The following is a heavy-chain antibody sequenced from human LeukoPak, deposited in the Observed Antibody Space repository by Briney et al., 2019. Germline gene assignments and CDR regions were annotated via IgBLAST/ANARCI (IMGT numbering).Heavy chain of an antibody. J-gene: IGHJ4*02. Sequence: KASETLSLTCTVSGGSISSCYCTWIRQPPGEGLEWTRNIYYSGSTYYNPSLKSRVTISVDTSKNQFSLKLSSVTAADTAVYYCARTKGGYDSIFDYWGQGTLVTVSS. CDR2: IYYSGST. CDR3: ARTKGGYDSIFDY. CDR1: GGSISSCY. D-gene: IGHD5-12*01. V-gene: IGHV4-59*08.